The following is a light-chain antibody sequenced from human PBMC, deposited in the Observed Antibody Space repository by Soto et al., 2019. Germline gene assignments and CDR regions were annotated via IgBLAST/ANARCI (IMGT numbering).Light chain of an antibody. Sequence: AMAHTPATLSLSPGESGTVSCRASQSVSSNLAWSQQKPGQDPSLLIYGASTRATGIPARFSGSGSGTEFTLTISSLQSEDFAVYYCQQYNNWPRTFGQGTKVDI. J-gene: IGKJ1*01. V-gene: IGKV3-15*01. CDR2: GAS. CDR1: QSVSSN. CDR3: QQYNNWPRT.